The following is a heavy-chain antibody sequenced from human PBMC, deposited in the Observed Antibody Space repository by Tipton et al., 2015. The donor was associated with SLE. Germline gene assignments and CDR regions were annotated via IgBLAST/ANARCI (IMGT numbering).Heavy chain of an antibody. V-gene: IGHV3-7*01. CDR1: GFTFSSYW. CDR2: IKQDGSEK. J-gene: IGHJ4*02. D-gene: IGHD6-13*01. Sequence: SLRLSCAASGFTFSSYWMSWVRQAPGKGLEWVANIKQDGSEKYYVDSVKGRFTISRDNAKNSLYLQMNSLRAEDTAVYYCARGSIAAAGTLDYWGQGTLVTVSS. CDR3: ARGSIAAAGTLDY.